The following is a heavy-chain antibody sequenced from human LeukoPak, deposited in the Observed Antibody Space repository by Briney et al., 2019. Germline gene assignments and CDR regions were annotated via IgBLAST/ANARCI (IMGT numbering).Heavy chain of an antibody. J-gene: IGHJ3*02. V-gene: IGHV4-4*02. CDR3: ASSTHDGAFDI. D-gene: IGHD3-3*01. CDR1: GGSIFSGNW. CDR2: VYHSGST. Sequence: SETLSLTCAVSGGSIFSGNWWTWVRQPPGKGLEWIGEVYHSGSTNYNPSLKSRVTISVDTSKNQFSLKLSSVTAADTAVYYCASSTHDGAFDIWGQGTMVTVSS.